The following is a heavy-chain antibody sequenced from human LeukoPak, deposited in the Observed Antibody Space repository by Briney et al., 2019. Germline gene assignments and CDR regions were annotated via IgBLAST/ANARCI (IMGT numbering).Heavy chain of an antibody. D-gene: IGHD1-26*01. CDR2: IRDDGSNK. CDR1: GFPFSSYG. J-gene: IGHJ4*02. Sequence: GGSLRLSCAASGFPFSSYGMHWVRQAPGKGLEWVAFIRDDGSNKYYADSVKGRLTISRDKSKNTLYLQMNSLRVEDTAVYYCAKRRSGSYWYFDYWGQGTLVTVSS. CDR3: AKRRSGSYWYFDY. V-gene: IGHV3-30*02.